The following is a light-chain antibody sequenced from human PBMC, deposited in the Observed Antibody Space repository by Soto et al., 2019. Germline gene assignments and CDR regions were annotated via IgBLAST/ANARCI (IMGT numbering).Light chain of an antibody. V-gene: IGLV1-40*01. J-gene: IGLJ1*01. Sequence: QSVLTQPPSWSGAPGQRVTISCTGSSSNIGAGYDVHWYQQLPGTAPKLLIYGNSNRPSGVPDRFSGSKSGTSASLAITGLQAEDEADYYCQSYDSSLSGSAYVFGTGTKVTVL. CDR1: SSNIGAGYD. CDR3: QSYDSSLSGSAYV. CDR2: GNS.